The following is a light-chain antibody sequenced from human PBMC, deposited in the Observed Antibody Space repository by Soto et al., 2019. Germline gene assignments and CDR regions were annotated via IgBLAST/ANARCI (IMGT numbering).Light chain of an antibody. J-gene: IGKJ1*01. CDR2: AAS. V-gene: IGKV1-39*01. Sequence: DIQMTQSPSSLSASVGDRVTITCRASQSISSSFNWYQQKPGKAPKLLIYAASSLQSGVPSRFSGSGSGTDFTLTISSLQPEDCATYSCQQNYSIPWTFGQGTKVEIK. CDR1: QSISSS. CDR3: QQNYSIPWT.